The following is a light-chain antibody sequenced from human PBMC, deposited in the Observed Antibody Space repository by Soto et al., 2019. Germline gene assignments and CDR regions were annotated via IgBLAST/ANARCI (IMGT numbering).Light chain of an antibody. Sequence: DIQMNQSPSSLATSVGDRVTITCRASQGISTYVNWYPQKTGKAPKLLIYAESSLQSGVPSRFSGSGSETDFTLTISRLQPEDFATYSCQHSTTWTFGQGTKVDI. CDR3: QHSTTWT. V-gene: IGKV1-39*01. CDR2: AES. CDR1: QGISTY. J-gene: IGKJ1*01.